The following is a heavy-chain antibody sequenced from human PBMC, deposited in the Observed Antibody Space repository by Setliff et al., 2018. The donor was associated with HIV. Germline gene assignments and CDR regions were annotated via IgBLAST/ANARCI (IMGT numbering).Heavy chain of an antibody. CDR3: ARGYNYDYGGQGPNWWDAFDF. CDR2: INAGNGQT. CDR1: GYTFTTYY. D-gene: IGHD3-16*01. Sequence: GASVKVSCKASGYTFTTYYLHWVRQAPGQRLEWMGWINAGNGQTKVSEKFQGRVMITRETSATTAYMFLSSLRSEDTAVYYCARGYNYDYGGQGPNWWDAFDFWGKGTLVTVSS. V-gene: IGHV1-3*01. J-gene: IGHJ4*02.